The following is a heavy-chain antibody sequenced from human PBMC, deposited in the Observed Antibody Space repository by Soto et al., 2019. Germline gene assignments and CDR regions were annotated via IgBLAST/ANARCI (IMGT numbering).Heavy chain of an antibody. V-gene: IGHV4-34*01. CDR2: INHSGST. Sequence: ETLSLTCAVYGGSFSGYYWSWIRQPPGKGLEWIGEINHSGSTNYNPSLKSRVTISVDTSKNQFSLKLSSVTAADTAVYYCARRGISITMIVVVITKRPYAFDIWGQGTMVTV. J-gene: IGHJ3*02. CDR3: ARRGISITMIVVVITKRPYAFDI. D-gene: IGHD3-22*01. CDR1: GGSFSGYY.